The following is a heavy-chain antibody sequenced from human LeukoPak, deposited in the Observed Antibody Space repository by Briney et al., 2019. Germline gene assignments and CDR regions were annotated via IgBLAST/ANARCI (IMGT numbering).Heavy chain of an antibody. CDR3: AKDKYSPVRGISHAAYYFDY. CDR1: GDSITSYAW. CDR2: IHLNGIT. V-gene: IGHV4-4*02. J-gene: IGHJ4*02. D-gene: IGHD1-14*01. Sequence: SETLSLTCSVSGDSITSYAWWSWVRQPPGKGLEWIGEIHLNGITNYNPSLKSRVTMSIDKSKNQLSLNLSSVTAADTAIYYCAKDKYSPVRGISHAAYYFDYWGPGTLVTVSS.